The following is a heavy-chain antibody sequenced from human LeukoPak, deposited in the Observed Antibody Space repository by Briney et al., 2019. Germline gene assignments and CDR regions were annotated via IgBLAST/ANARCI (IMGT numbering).Heavy chain of an antibody. D-gene: IGHD1-14*01. Sequence: GASVKVSCKASGYTFTSYDINWVRQATGQGLEWMGWMNPNSGNTGYAQKFQGRVTMTRNTSISTAYMELSSLRSEDTAVYYCARRNRHLPGPSNYYYYYMDVWGKGTTVTISS. V-gene: IGHV1-8*01. CDR1: GYTFTSYD. J-gene: IGHJ6*03. CDR2: MNPNSGNT. CDR3: ARRNRHLPGPSNYYYYYMDV.